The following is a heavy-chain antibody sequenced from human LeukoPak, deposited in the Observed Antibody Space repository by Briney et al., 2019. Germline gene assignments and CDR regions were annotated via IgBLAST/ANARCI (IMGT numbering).Heavy chain of an antibody. CDR2: ISYDGSNK. J-gene: IGHJ4*02. D-gene: IGHD6-19*01. CDR3: AKDIEEWLVKGGGCFDY. CDR1: GFTFSSYG. Sequence: GGSLRLSCAASGFTFSSYGMHWVRQAPGKGLKWVAVISYDGSNKYYADSVKGRFTISRDNSKNTLYLQMNSLRAEDTAVYYCAKDIEEWLVKGGGCFDYWGQGTLVTVSS. V-gene: IGHV3-30*18.